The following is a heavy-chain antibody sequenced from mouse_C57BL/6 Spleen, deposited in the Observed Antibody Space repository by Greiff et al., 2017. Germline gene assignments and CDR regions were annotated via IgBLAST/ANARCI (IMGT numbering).Heavy chain of an antibody. J-gene: IGHJ4*01. Sequence: VQRVESGAELVRPGASVTLSCKASGYTFTDYEMNWVKQTPVHGLEWIGAIDPETGGTAYNQKFKGKAILTADKSSSTAYMELRSLTSEDSAVYYCTAYYAMDYWGQGTSVTVSS. CDR2: IDPETGGT. CDR3: TAYYAMDY. CDR1: GYTFTDYE. V-gene: IGHV1-15*01.